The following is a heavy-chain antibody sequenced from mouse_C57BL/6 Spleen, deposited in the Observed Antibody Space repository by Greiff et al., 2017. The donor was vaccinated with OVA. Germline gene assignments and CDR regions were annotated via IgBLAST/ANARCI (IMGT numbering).Heavy chain of an antibody. CDR3: ARGGREGVTGYFDV. CDR2: IDPSDSYT. J-gene: IGHJ1*03. V-gene: IGHV1-69*01. CDR1: GYTFTSYW. Sequence: QVQLQQPGAELVMPGASVKLSCKASGYTFTSYWMHWVKQRPGQGLEWIGEIDPSDSYTNYNQKFKGKSTLTVDKSSSTAYMQLSSLTSEDSAVYYCARGGREGVTGYFDVWGTGTTVTVSS. D-gene: IGHD2-1*01.